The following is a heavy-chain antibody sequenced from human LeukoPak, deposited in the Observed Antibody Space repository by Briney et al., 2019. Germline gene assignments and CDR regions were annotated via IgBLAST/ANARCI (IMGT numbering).Heavy chain of an antibody. CDR2: IYPGDSDT. CDR3: ASSSSSPYYYMDV. CDR1: GYSFGNYW. D-gene: IGHD6-6*01. Sequence: GESLKISCKGSGYSFGNYWIGWVRQMPGKGLEWMGIIYPGDSDTRYSPSFQGQVTISADKSISTAYLQWSSLKASDTAIYYCASSSSSPYYYMDVWGKGTTVTVSS. J-gene: IGHJ6*03. V-gene: IGHV5-51*01.